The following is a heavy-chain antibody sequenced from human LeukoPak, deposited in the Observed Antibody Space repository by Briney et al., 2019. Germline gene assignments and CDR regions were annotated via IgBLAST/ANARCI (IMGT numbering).Heavy chain of an antibody. Sequence: GGSLRLSCAASGFTFSSYAMHWVRQAPGKGLEWVAVISYDGSNKYYADSVKSRFTISRDNSKNTLYLQMNSLRAEDTAVYYCAREPYYDSSGYLDYWGQGTLVTVSS. CDR1: GFTFSSYA. D-gene: IGHD3-22*01. J-gene: IGHJ4*02. CDR3: AREPYYDSSGYLDY. CDR2: ISYDGSNK. V-gene: IGHV3-30-3*01.